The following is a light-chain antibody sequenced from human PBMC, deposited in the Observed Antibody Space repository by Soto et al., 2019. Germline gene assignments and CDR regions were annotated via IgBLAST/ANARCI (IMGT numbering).Light chain of an antibody. CDR1: SSDVGNYNL. J-gene: IGLJ2*01. CDR3: CSYAGSDTFVL. Sequence: QSALTQPASVSGSPGQSITISCTGTSSDVGNYNLVSWYQQRPGIAPKLMIYEDTKRPSGVSNRFSGSKSDNTASLTISELQAEDEADYYCCSYAGSDTFVLFGGGTKLTDL. V-gene: IGLV2-23*02. CDR2: EDT.